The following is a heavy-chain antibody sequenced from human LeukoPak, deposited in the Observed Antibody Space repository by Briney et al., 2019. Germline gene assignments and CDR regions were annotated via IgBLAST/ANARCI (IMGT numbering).Heavy chain of an antibody. CDR3: ARKIEAFDI. J-gene: IGHJ3*02. CDR1: GFTFSSYA. V-gene: IGHV3-30-3*01. CDR2: ISYDGSNK. Sequence: PGRSLRLSCAASGFTFSSYAMHWVRQAPGKGLEWVAVISYDGSNKYYADSVKGRFTISRDNSKNTLYLQMNSLRAEDTAVYYCARKIEAFDIWGQGTMVTVSS.